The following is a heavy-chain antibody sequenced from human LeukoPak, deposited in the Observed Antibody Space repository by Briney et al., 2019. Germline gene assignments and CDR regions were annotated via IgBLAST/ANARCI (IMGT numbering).Heavy chain of an antibody. Sequence: ASVKVSCKASGYTFTSYGISWVRQATGQGLEWMGWMNPNSGNTGYAQKFQGRVTMTRNTSISTAYMELSSLRSEDTAVYYCARGSWFGERNAFDIWGQGTMVTVSS. CDR1: GYTFTSYG. V-gene: IGHV1-8*02. CDR2: MNPNSGNT. CDR3: ARGSWFGERNAFDI. D-gene: IGHD3-10*01. J-gene: IGHJ3*02.